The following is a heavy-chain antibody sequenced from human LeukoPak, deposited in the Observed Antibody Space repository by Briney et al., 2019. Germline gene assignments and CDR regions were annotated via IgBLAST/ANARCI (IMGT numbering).Heavy chain of an antibody. J-gene: IGHJ4*02. Sequence: GGSLRLSCAASGFTFDDYTMHWVRQAPGKGLEWVSLISWDGGSTYYADSVKGRFTISRDNSKNTLYLQMNSLRAEDTAVYYCAKLCGGSCYSDYWGQGTLVTVSS. D-gene: IGHD2-15*01. CDR2: ISWDGGST. CDR1: GFTFDDYT. CDR3: AKLCGGSCYSDY. V-gene: IGHV3-43*01.